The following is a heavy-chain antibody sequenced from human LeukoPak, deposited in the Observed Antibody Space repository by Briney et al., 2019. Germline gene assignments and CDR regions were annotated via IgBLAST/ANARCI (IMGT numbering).Heavy chain of an antibody. Sequence: RPSASLSLTCAVYGASFSSYYWSWVSQPPGKWLEWIGEIIPSGSTNYNPSLKRRVPIPVDTSKNQFSLKLSSVTAADAAVYCCARGGYSSSWYVGLSAFDIWGQGTMVTVSS. CDR3: ARGGYSSSWYVGLSAFDI. CDR2: IIPSGST. D-gene: IGHD6-13*01. CDR1: GASFSSYY. V-gene: IGHV4-34*01. J-gene: IGHJ3*02.